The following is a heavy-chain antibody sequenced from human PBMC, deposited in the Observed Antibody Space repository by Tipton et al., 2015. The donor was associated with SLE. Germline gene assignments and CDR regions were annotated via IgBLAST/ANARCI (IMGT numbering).Heavy chain of an antibody. D-gene: IGHD3-16*01. V-gene: IGHV3-33*01. CDR1: GFTFSSYG. Sequence: SLRLSCAASGFTFSSYGMHWVRQAPGKGLEWVAVIWYDGSNKYYADSVKGRFTISRDNSKNTLYLQMNSLRVEDTAVYYCARDRMITFGGVSSYDAFDIWGQGTMVTVSS. CDR3: ARDRMITFGGVSSYDAFDI. CDR2: IWYDGSNK. J-gene: IGHJ3*02.